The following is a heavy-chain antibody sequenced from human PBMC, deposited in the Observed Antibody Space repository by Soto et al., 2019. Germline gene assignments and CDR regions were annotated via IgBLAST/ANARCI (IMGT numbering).Heavy chain of an antibody. CDR2: INPDGSEK. Sequence: GGSLRLSCAASGFTFSSFWVDWVRQAPGKGLEWVANINPDGSEKQYVDSVKGRFTISRDNAKNSLYLQMSSVTAEDSALYYCSRSLDSWGQGTRVTVSS. J-gene: IGHJ4*02. CDR1: GFTFSSFW. V-gene: IGHV3-7*01. CDR3: SRSLDS.